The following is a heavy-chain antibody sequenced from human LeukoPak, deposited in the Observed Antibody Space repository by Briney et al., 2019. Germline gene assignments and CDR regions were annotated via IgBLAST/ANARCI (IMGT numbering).Heavy chain of an antibody. CDR3: AKDQIVPEWYYYDSSGYSVGMDV. Sequence: SGGSLRLSCAASGFTFDDYGMSWVRQAPGKGLEWVSGINWNGGSTGYADSVKGRFTISRDNSKNTLYLQMNSLRAEDTAVYYCAKDQIVPEWYYYDSSGYSVGMDVWGKGTTVTISS. J-gene: IGHJ6*04. CDR2: INWNGGST. V-gene: IGHV3-20*04. CDR1: GFTFDDYG. D-gene: IGHD3-22*01.